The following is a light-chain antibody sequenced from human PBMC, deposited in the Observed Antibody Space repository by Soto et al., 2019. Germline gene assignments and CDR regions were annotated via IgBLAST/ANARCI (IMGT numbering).Light chain of an antibody. J-gene: IGKJ2*01. V-gene: IGKV1-39*01. Sequence: DIQMTQSPSSLSASVGDRVSVTCRASQNIRNYLNWYQQRPGQAPNLLIHSASTLRGGVPSRFSGSGSGTEFSLTISSLQPEDFATYHCQQCFTIPYTFGQGT. CDR3: QQCFTIPYT. CDR1: QNIRNY. CDR2: SAS.